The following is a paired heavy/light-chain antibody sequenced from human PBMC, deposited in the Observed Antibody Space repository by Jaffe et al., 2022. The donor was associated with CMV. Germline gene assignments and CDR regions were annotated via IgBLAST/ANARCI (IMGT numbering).Heavy chain of an antibody. Sequence: EVQLVESGGGLVQPGGSLRLSCAASGFTFRSYAMSWVRQAPGKGLEWVSGIGGSDSTTYYADSVKGRFTISRDNSKNTLYLQMDSLRAEDTALYYCAKDRGDGYYPQYFDYWGQGTLVTVSS. D-gene: IGHD1-26*01. V-gene: IGHV3-23*04. CDR2: IGGSDSTT. J-gene: IGHJ4*02. CDR3: AKDRGDGYYPQYFDY. CDR1: GFTFRSYA.
Light chain of an antibody. CDR2: WAS. CDR1: QSVLYSANNKNY. J-gene: IGKJ5*01. CDR3: QQYYRTPPT. V-gene: IGKV4-1*01. Sequence: DIVMTQSPDSLAVSLGERATINCKSSQSVLYSANNKNYLAWYQQKPGLPPKVLISWASTRESGVPDRFSGSGSGTDFALSISSLQAEDVAVYYCQQYYRTPPTFGQGTRLEIK.